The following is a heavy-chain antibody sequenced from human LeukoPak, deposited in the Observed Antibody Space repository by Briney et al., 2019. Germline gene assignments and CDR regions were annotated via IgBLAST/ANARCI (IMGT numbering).Heavy chain of an antibody. D-gene: IGHD1-26*01. J-gene: IGHJ3*02. V-gene: IGHV1-18*01. CDR2: ISTYNGHT. CDR1: GYTFTSYG. Sequence: ASVKVSCKASGYTFTSYGISWLRQASGQGLEWMGWISTYNGHTNYAQKLQGRVTMTTDTSTSTAYMELRNLRSDDTAVYYCARGGRWELPRPYAFDIWGQGTMVTVSS. CDR3: ARGGRWELPRPYAFDI.